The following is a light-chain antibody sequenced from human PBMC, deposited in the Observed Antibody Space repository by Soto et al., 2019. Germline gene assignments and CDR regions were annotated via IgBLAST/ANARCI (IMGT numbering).Light chain of an antibody. CDR2: DAS. CDR1: QSLRSNF. J-gene: IGKJ1*01. Sequence: EILLTQSPGARAFSPWEVSTLSCRSSQSLRSNFLAWYQQKPGQAPRLLIYDASSRAAGIPDRFSGSGSGTDFTLTITRLEPEDFAVYHCQQYDGSPRTFGQGTKVDIK. V-gene: IGKV3-20*01. CDR3: QQYDGSPRT.